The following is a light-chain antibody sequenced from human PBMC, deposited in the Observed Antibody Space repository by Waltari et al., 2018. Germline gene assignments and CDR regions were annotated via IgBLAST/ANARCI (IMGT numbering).Light chain of an antibody. CDR2: DHN. J-gene: IGLJ3*02. Sequence: QSVLTQPPSVSVAPGQRVTISCSGGSSNIGNNDVSWYQQFPGTAPKLLSTDHNKRPVGIPDRFPGAKSGTSATLGITGLQTGDEADYYCATWDSRLRVVVFGGGTKVTVL. V-gene: IGLV1-51*01. CDR3: ATWDSRLRVVV. CDR1: SSNIGNND.